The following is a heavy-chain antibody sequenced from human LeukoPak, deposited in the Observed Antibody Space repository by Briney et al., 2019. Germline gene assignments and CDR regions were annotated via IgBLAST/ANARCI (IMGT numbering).Heavy chain of an antibody. CDR2: IYSSGST. CDR3: ARGSIRGVSHPLGWFDP. J-gene: IGHJ5*02. V-gene: IGHV4-59*01. D-gene: IGHD3-10*01. CDR1: GGSLSDYY. Sequence: SETLSLTCSVSGGSLSDYYWSWIRQPPGKGLEWIGYIYSSGSTNSNPSLKSRVTISVDTSKNHFSLQLNSVTAADTAVYYCARGSIRGVSHPLGWFDPWGQGTLVTVSS.